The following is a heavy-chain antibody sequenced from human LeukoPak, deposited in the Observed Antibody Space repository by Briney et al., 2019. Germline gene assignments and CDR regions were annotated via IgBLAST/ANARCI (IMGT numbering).Heavy chain of an antibody. D-gene: IGHD3-10*01. J-gene: IGHJ4*02. CDR1: GFTFSSYW. CDR3: ASGYYYGSGCIDY. CDR2: IKQDGSEK. Sequence: PGGSLRLSCAASGFTFSSYWMSWVRQAPGKGLEWVANIKQDGSEKYYVDSVKGRFTISRDNAKNSLYLQMNSLRAEDTAVYYCASGYYYGSGCIDYWGQGTLVTVSS. V-gene: IGHV3-7*01.